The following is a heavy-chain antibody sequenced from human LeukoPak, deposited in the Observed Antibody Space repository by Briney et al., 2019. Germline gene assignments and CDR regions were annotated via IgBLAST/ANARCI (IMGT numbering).Heavy chain of an antibody. CDR2: ISGSGGST. CDR3: AKGHSSSWYYFDY. J-gene: IGHJ4*02. Sequence: PGGSLRLSCAASGFTFDDYAMSWVRQAPGKGLEWVSAISGSGGSTYYADSVKGRFTISRDNSKNTLYLQMNSLRAEDTAVYYCAKGHSSSWYYFDYWGQGTLVTVSS. CDR1: GFTFDDYA. V-gene: IGHV3-23*01. D-gene: IGHD6-13*01.